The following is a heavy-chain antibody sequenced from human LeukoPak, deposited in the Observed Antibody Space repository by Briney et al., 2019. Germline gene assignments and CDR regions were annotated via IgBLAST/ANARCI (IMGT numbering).Heavy chain of an antibody. D-gene: IGHD3-3*01. V-gene: IGHV4-59*04. J-gene: IGHJ4*02. Sequence: TSETLSLTCIVSGGSISSYYWSWIRQPPGKGLEWLGKINYSGNTHHNPSLKSRVTISVDTSKNQFSLKLNSVTAADTAVYYCAKDTFLAYWGQGTLVTVSS. CDR3: AKDTFLAY. CDR1: GGSISSYY. CDR2: INYSGNT.